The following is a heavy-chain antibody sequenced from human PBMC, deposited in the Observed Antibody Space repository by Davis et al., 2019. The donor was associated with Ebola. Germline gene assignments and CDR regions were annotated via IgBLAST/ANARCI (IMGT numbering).Heavy chain of an antibody. Sequence: AASVKVSCKASGYTFTNYGVSWVRQAPGQGLEWMGWFSAYSGNTNYAQKFQGRVTMTTDTSTSTAYMELRSLRSDGTAVYYCARDRSYCSGGSCYLGYNGMDVWGQGTTVTVSS. V-gene: IGHV1-18*04. CDR3: ARDRSYCSGGSCYLGYNGMDV. CDR1: GYTFTNYG. CDR2: FSAYSGNT. D-gene: IGHD2-15*01. J-gene: IGHJ6*02.